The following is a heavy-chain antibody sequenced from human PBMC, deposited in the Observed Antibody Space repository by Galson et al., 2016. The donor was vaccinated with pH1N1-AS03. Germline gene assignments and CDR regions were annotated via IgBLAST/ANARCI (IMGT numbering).Heavy chain of an antibody. CDR1: GFSLSTSGMC. J-gene: IGHJ5*02. CDR3: ARFVYGDYTNWFDP. Sequence: PALVKPTQTLTLTCTFSGFSLSTSGMCVSWIRQPPGKALEWLALIDWDDDKYYSTSLKTRLTISKDTSKNPVVLTMTNMDPVDTATNYWARFVYGDYTNWFDPWGQGTLVTVSS. CDR2: IDWDDDK. D-gene: IGHD4-17*01. V-gene: IGHV2-70*01.